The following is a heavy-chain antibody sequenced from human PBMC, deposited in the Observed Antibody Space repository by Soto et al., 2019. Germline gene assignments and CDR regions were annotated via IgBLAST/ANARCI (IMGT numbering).Heavy chain of an antibody. V-gene: IGHV1-69*13. J-gene: IGHJ4*02. Sequence: SVKVSCKASGGTFSSCAISWVRQASGQGLEWMGGIIPIFGTANYAQKFQGRVTITADESTSTAYMEPSSPRSEDTAVYYCATGLAYCGGDCYHPGYWGQGTLVTVSS. CDR3: ATGLAYCGGDCYHPGY. CDR2: IIPIFGTA. D-gene: IGHD2-21*02. CDR1: GGTFSSCA.